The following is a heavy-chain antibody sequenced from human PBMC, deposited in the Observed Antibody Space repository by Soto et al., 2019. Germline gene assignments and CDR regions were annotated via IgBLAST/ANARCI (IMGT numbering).Heavy chain of an antibody. CDR3: ARQESYYYDSSGYSIFDY. CDR1: GDSVSSGTYY. D-gene: IGHD3-22*01. Sequence: SETLSLTCTVSGDSVSSGTYYWSWIRQPPGKGLEWIGYIYYSGSTNYNPSLKSRVTISVDTSKNQFSLKLSSVTAADTAVYYCARQESYYYDSSGYSIFDYWGQGTLVTVSS. J-gene: IGHJ4*02. V-gene: IGHV4-61*01. CDR2: IYYSGST.